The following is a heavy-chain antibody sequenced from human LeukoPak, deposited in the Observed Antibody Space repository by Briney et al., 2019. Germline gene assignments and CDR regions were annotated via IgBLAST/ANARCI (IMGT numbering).Heavy chain of an antibody. CDR1: GFTVSSNY. CDR2: IYSGGST. CDR3: ARDQGYSRAFDI. V-gene: IGHV3-66*01. Sequence: GGSLRLSCAASGFTVSSNYMNWVRQAPGKGLKWVSVIYSGGSTYYADSVKGRFTISRDNSKNTLYFQMNSLRAEDTAVYYCARDQGYSRAFDIWGQGTMVTVSS. J-gene: IGHJ3*02. D-gene: IGHD2-21*01.